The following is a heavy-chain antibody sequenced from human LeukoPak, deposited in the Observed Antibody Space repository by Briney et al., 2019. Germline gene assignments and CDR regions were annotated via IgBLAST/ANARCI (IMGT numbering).Heavy chain of an antibody. V-gene: IGHV3-73*01. CDR1: GFTFSGSA. J-gene: IGHJ4*02. Sequence: PGGSLRLSCAASGFTFSGSAMHWVRQASGKGLEWVGRIRSKANIYATAYAASVKGRFTISRDDSKNTAYLQMNSLKTEDTAVYYCARDFSVLVAARYLDYWGQGTLVTVSS. CDR3: ARDFSVLVAARYLDY. D-gene: IGHD2-15*01. CDR2: IRSKANIYAT.